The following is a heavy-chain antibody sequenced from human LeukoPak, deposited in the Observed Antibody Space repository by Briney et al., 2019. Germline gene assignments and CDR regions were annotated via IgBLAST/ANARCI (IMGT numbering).Heavy chain of an antibody. V-gene: IGHV4-34*01. CDR3: VRWQDI. J-gene: IGHJ3*02. CDR1: GGSFSGYY. CDR2: ITHGGST. Sequence: AETLSLTCAVYGGSFSGYYWSWIRQPPGKGLEWIGEITHGGSTNYNPSLKGRVTISVDTSKNQSSLELNSVTAADTAVYYCVRWQDIWGQGTMVTVSS.